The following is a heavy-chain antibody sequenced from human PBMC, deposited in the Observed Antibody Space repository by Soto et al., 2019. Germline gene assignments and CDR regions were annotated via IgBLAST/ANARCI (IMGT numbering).Heavy chain of an antibody. CDR3: ARDVSPGSGPYYLDAFDM. Sequence: EVQLVESGGGLVQPGESLRLSCAASGFTFSDYWMTWVRQAPGKGLEWVANIKKDESKKSYLDSVRGRFTISRDNARNSLYLQIDSLRAEDTALYYCARDVSPGSGPYYLDAFDMWGKGTMVTVSS. D-gene: IGHD3-22*01. V-gene: IGHV3-7*05. CDR1: GFTFSDYW. CDR2: IKKDESKK. J-gene: IGHJ3*02.